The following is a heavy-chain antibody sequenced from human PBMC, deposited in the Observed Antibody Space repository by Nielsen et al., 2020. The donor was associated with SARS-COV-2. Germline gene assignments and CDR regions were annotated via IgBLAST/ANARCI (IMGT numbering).Heavy chain of an antibody. CDR3: ARDPEGLFWYFDL. V-gene: IGHV3-7*01. Sequence: GESLKISCSVSGFTFSAYSMSWVRQGPGKGLEWVATTNPDGSENYYVESVKGRFTISRDNARSALYLQMNSLRAEDTAVYYCARDPEGLFWYFDLWGRGTLVTVSS. D-gene: IGHD3-3*01. CDR2: TNPDGSEN. CDR1: GFTFSAYS. J-gene: IGHJ2*01.